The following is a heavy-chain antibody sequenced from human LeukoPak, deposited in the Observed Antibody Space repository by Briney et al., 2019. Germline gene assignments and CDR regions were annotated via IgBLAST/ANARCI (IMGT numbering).Heavy chain of an antibody. CDR1: GGSISSSSNN. CDR2: IYYSGST. CDR3: ARNYGDYGSPSDY. V-gene: IGHV4-39*01. Sequence: SETLSLTCTVFGGSISSSSNNWGWIRQPPGKGLEWIGSIYYSGSTYYNPSLKSRVTISVDTSKNQFSLKLSSVTAADTAVYYCARNYGDYGSPSDYWGQGTLVTVSS. J-gene: IGHJ4*02. D-gene: IGHD4-17*01.